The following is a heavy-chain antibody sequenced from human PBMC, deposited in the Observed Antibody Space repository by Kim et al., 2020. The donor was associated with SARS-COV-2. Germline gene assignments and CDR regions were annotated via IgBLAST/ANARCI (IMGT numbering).Heavy chain of an antibody. CDR3: ARPSSSHFDF. D-gene: IGHD3-10*01. V-gene: IGHV3-33*01. Sequence: GGSLRLSCAASGFIFRNFGMHWVRQAPGKGLEWVAFISNDGTITIYADSVQGRFTISRDYSENTLYLQMDSLSAGDTAVYYCARPSSSHFDFWRQGTRVTVSS. CDR2: ISNDGTIT. CDR1: GFIFRNFG. J-gene: IGHJ4*02.